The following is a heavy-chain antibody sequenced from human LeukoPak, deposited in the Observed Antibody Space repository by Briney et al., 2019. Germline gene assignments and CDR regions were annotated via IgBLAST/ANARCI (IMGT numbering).Heavy chain of an antibody. CDR1: GFILNTND. Sequence: GGSLRLSCAASGFILNTNDMNWVRQAPGKGLEWVSIMYPWGSAFYTDSVKGRFTVTRDGSKNMMFLQMNTLRPDDTAMYYCVRQGGGDNCRWGQGALVTVSS. D-gene: IGHD4-23*01. V-gene: IGHV3-66*02. J-gene: IGHJ4*01. CDR3: VRQGGGDNCR. CDR2: MYPWGSA.